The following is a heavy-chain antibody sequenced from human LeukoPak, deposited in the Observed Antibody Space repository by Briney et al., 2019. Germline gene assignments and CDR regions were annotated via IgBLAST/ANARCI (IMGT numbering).Heavy chain of an antibody. CDR3: ARRFDV. CDR2: IKQDGSEK. V-gene: IGHV3-7*02. CDR1: GFTFSSYS. J-gene: IGHJ6*02. Sequence: GGSLRLSCAASGFTFSSYSMSWVRQAPGKGLEWVANIKQDGSEKYYVDSVKGRFTISRDNAKNSLFLQMNSLRAEDTAVYYCARRFDVWGQGTTVTVSS.